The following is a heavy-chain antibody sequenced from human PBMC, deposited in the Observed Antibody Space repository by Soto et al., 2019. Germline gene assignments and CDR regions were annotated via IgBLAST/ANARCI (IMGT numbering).Heavy chain of an antibody. D-gene: IGHD4-17*01. CDR3: TTDDYGDLYYFDY. CDR2: IKSKTDGGTT. J-gene: IGHJ4*02. CDR1: GFTFSNAW. Sequence: GGSLRLSCAASGFTFSNAWMSWVRQAPGKGLEWVGRIKSKTDGGTTDYAAPVKGRFTISRDDSKNTLYLQMNSLKTEDTAVYYCTTDDYGDLYYFDYWGQGTLVTVSS. V-gene: IGHV3-15*01.